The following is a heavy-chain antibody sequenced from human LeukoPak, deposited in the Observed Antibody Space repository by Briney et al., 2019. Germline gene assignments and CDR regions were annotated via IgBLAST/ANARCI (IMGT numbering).Heavy chain of an antibody. D-gene: IGHD2-15*01. CDR3: ARDAHCSGGTCYLFFDY. CDR2: ISSSGSTI. CDR1: GFTFSSYS. J-gene: IGHJ4*02. Sequence: GGSLRLSCAASGFTFSSYSMNWVRQAPGKGLEWVSYISSSGSTIYYADSVKGRFTISRDNAKNSLYLQMNSLRAEDTAVYYCARDAHCSGGTCYLFFDYWGQGALVTVSS. V-gene: IGHV3-48*04.